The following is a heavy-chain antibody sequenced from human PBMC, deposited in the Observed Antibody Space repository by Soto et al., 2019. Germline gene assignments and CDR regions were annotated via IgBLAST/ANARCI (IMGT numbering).Heavy chain of an antibody. CDR3: ASGRITIFGVAPFYYYGMDV. J-gene: IGHJ6*02. CDR1: GGTFSSYA. D-gene: IGHD3-3*01. CDR2: IIPIFGTA. Sequence: ASVKVSCKASGGTFSSYAISWVRQAPGQGLEWMGGIIPIFGTANYAQKFQGRVTITEDKSTSTAYMELSSLRSEDTAVYYCASGRITIFGVAPFYYYGMDVWGQGTTVTVSS. V-gene: IGHV1-69*06.